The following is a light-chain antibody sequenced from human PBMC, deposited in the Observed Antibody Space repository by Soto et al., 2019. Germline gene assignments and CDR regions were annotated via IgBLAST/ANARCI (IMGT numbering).Light chain of an antibody. CDR3: SSYAGSNNWV. CDR1: SSDVGGYNY. V-gene: IGLV2-8*01. J-gene: IGLJ3*02. CDR2: EVS. Sequence: QSALTQPPSASGSPGQSVTISCTGTSSDVGGYNYVSWYQQHPGKAPKVMIYEVSKRPSGVPDCFSGSKSGNTASLTVSGLQAEDEADYYCSSYAGSNNWVFGGGTKLTVL.